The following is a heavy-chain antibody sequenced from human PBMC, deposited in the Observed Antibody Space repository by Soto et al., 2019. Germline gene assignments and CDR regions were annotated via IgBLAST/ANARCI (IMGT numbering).Heavy chain of an antibody. CDR1: GFTFSNYG. CDR2: IWYDGSNK. V-gene: IGHV3-33*03. Sequence: QVQLVESGGGVVQPGRSLRLSCAASGFTFSNYGMHWVRQAPGKGLEWVAVIWYDGSNKYYVDSVKGRFTVSRDQSKNPLFLAMNSLSPEDPAVYYCADETGGAYGTTRLDSWGQGTLVTVSS. J-gene: IGHJ4*02. CDR3: ADETGGAYGTTRLDS. D-gene: IGHD3-10*01.